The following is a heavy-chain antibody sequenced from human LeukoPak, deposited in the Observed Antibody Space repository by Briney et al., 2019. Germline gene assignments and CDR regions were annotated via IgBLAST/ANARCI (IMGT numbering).Heavy chain of an antibody. V-gene: IGHV4-31*03. D-gene: IGHD4-17*01. CDR1: GGSISSGGYY. J-gene: IGHJ4*02. CDR2: IYYSVST. Sequence: SSETLSLTCTVSGGSISSGGYYWSWIRQHPGKGLEWIGYIYYSVSTYYNPSLKSRVTISVDTSKNQFSLKLSSVTAADTAVYYCARALRDSYGDYVLDYWGQGTLVTVSS. CDR3: ARALRDSYGDYVLDY.